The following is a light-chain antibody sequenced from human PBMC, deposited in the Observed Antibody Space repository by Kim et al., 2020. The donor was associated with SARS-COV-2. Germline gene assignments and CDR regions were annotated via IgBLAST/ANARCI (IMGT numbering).Light chain of an antibody. Sequence: SYELTQPLSVTVALGQTARITCGENNIGSKNVHWYQQKPGQAPVLVIYRDSNRPSEIPERFSGSNSGNTATLTISRAQAGDEDDYYCQVWDSSTVVFGGG. V-gene: IGLV3-9*01. J-gene: IGLJ2*01. CDR1: NIGSKN. CDR2: RDS. CDR3: QVWDSSTVV.